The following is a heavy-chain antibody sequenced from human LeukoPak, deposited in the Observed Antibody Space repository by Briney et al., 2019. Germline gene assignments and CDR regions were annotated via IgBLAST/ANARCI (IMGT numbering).Heavy chain of an antibody. J-gene: IGHJ4*02. CDR2: FDPEDGET. Sequence: ASVKVSCKVSGYTLTELSMHWVRRAPGKGLEWMGGFDPEDGETIYAQKFQGRVTMTEDTSTDTAYMELSSLRSEDTAVYYCATDLHCSSTSCLDYWGQGTLVTVSS. D-gene: IGHD2-2*01. CDR1: GYTLTELS. V-gene: IGHV1-24*01. CDR3: ATDLHCSSTSCLDY.